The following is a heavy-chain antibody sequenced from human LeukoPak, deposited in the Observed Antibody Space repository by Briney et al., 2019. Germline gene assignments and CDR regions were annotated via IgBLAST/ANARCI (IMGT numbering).Heavy chain of an antibody. CDR2: MYYSGST. Sequence: SETLSPTCTVSGGSISSSSHYWGWIRQPPGTGLEWIGSMYYSGSTYYNPSLKSRVTIPVDTSKNQFSLKLSSVTAADTAVYYCARDPASYYYDSSGYGWDYWGQGTLVTVSS. J-gene: IGHJ4*02. CDR3: ARDPASYYYDSSGYGWDY. D-gene: IGHD3-22*01. CDR1: GGSISSSSHY. V-gene: IGHV4-39*07.